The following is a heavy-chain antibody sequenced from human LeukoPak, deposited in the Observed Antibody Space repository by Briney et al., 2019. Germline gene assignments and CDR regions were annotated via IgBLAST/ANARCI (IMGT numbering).Heavy chain of an antibody. Sequence: SQTLSLTCAVSGGSISSGGYSWSWIRQPPGEGLEWIGYIYHSGSTYYNPSLKSRVTISVDRSKNQFSLKLSSVTAADTAVYYCARADYYDSSGYGTWFDPWGQGTLVTVSS. D-gene: IGHD3-22*01. V-gene: IGHV4-30-2*01. CDR1: GGSISSGGYS. J-gene: IGHJ5*02. CDR3: ARADYYDSSGYGTWFDP. CDR2: IYHSGST.